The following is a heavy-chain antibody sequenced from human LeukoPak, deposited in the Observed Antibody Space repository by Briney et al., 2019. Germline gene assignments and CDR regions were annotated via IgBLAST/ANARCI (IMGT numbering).Heavy chain of an antibody. V-gene: IGHV4-30-2*01. CDR1: GGSISSGGYY. J-gene: IGHJ4*02. CDR3: ARDLLRGYSYLDY. Sequence: SETLSLTCTVTGGSISSGGYYWSCIRQPPGKGLECIGYIYHSGSTYYNPSLKSRVTISVDRSKNQFSLKLSFVTAADTAVYYCARDLLRGYSYLDYSGQGTLVTVSS. CDR2: IYHSGST. D-gene: IGHD5-18*01.